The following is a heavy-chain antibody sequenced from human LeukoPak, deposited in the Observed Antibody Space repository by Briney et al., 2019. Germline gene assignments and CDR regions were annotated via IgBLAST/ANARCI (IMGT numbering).Heavy chain of an antibody. CDR3: AKDRSGYGSESYSFDY. J-gene: IGHJ4*02. CDR1: GFTFSSYG. D-gene: IGHD3-10*01. V-gene: IGHV3-30*18. CDR2: ISYDGSNK. Sequence: GGSLRLSCAASGFTFSSYGMHWVRQAPGKGLGWWAVISYDGSNKHYADSVKGRFNISRDNSKHTLYLQMNSLRVEDTAVYYCAKDRSGYGSESYSFDYWGQGTLVTVSP.